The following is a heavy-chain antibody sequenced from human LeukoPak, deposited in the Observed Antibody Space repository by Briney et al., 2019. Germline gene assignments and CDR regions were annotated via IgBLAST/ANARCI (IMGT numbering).Heavy chain of an antibody. CDR2: ISGSGGST. J-gene: IGHJ4*02. Sequence: GGSLRLSCTASVFTFSSYAMSWVRQAPGKGLEWVSAISGSGGSTYYADSVKGRFTISRDNSKNTLYLQMNGLRAEDTAVYYCATNYSYGTGFDNWGQGTLVTVSS. D-gene: IGHD5-18*01. V-gene: IGHV3-23*01. CDR1: VFTFSSYA. CDR3: ATNYSYGTGFDN.